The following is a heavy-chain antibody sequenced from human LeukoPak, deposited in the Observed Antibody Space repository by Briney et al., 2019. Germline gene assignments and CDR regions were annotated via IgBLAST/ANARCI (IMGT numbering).Heavy chain of an antibody. CDR2: ISGSGGST. CDR1: GFTFGSYA. CDR3: AKEFSPSYVWGSYRYTGY. V-gene: IGHV3-23*01. D-gene: IGHD3-16*02. J-gene: IGHJ4*02. Sequence: PGGSLRLSCAASGFTFGSYAMSWVRQAPGKGLEWVSAISGSGGSTYYADSVKGRFTISRDNSKNTLYLQMNSLRAEDTAVYYCAKEFSPSYVWGSYRYTGYWGQGTLVTVSS.